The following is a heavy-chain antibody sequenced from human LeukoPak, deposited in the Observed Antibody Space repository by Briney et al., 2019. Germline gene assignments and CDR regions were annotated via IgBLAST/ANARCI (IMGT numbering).Heavy chain of an antibody. D-gene: IGHD3-10*01. CDR3: ARAGHYYGSGSYYSNFDY. CDR1: GFTFSSYG. V-gene: IGHV3-33*01. J-gene: IGHJ4*02. Sequence: PGRSLRLSCAASGFTFSSYGMHWVRQAPGKGLEWVAVIWYDGSNKYYADSVKGRFTISRDNSKNTLYLQMNSLRAEDTAVYHCARAGHYYGSGSYYSNFDYWGQGTLVTVPS. CDR2: IWYDGSNK.